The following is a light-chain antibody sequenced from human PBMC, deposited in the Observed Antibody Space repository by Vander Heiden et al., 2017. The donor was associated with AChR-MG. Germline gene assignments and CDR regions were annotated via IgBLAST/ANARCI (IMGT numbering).Light chain of an antibody. Sequence: QSALTQPASVSGSPGQSITISCTGISSDFAFFNYVSWYQHHPGKAPKLIISEVAHRPSGVSNRFSGSKSGKTASLTISGLQAEDEADYYCSSYTNKKWVFGGGTKLT. V-gene: IGLV2-14*01. J-gene: IGLJ3*02. CDR1: SSDFAFFNY. CDR3: SSYTNKKWV. CDR2: EVA.